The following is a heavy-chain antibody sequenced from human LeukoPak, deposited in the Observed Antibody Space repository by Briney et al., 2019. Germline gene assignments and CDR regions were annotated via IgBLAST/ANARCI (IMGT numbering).Heavy chain of an antibody. V-gene: IGHV1-2*02. D-gene: IGHD3-3*01. CDR2: INPNSGGT. CDR1: GYTFTGYY. Sequence: ASVKVSCKASGYTFTGYYMHWVRQAPGQGLEWMGWINPNSGGTNYAQKFQGRVTMTRNTSISTAYMELSRLRSDDTAVYYCARGGNVLRFLEWPPTCYWGQGTLVTVSS. J-gene: IGHJ4*02. CDR3: ARGGNVLRFLEWPPTCY.